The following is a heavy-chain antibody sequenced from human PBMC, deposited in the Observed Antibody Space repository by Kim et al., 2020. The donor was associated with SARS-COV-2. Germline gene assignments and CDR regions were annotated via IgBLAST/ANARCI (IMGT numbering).Heavy chain of an antibody. CDR1: GFTFSSYA. Sequence: GGSLRLSCSASGFTFSSYAMHWVRQAPGKGLEYVSAISSNGGSTYYADSVKGRFTISRDNSKNTLYLQMSSLRAEDTAVYYCVKFGALRDGYSVSLDYWGQGTLVTVSS. J-gene: IGHJ4*02. D-gene: IGHD3-10*01. CDR2: ISSNGGST. CDR3: VKFGALRDGYSVSLDY. V-gene: IGHV3-64D*09.